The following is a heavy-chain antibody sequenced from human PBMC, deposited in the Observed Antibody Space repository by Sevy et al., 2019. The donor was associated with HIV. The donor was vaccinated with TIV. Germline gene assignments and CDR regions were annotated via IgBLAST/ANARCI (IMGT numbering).Heavy chain of an antibody. Sequence: ASVKVSCKASGYIFTSYIMHWVRQAPGQRLEWMGWIDAGNGNTRYLQMFQRRVTITRDISASTVYMELSSLRSEDTGVYFCARDERSYNDYWGQGTLVTVSS. J-gene: IGHJ4*02. V-gene: IGHV1-3*01. CDR3: ARDERSYNDY. CDR2: IDAGNGNT. D-gene: IGHD1-26*01. CDR1: GYIFTSYI.